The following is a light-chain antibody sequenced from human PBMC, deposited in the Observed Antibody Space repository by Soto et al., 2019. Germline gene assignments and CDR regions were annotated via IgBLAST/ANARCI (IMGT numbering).Light chain of an antibody. CDR1: QSLDSF. Sequence: EIVLTPSPATLSLSPVERATLSCRASQSLDSFLAWYQQKPGQAPRLLIYDTSNRATGVPARFSGSGSGTDFTLTISSLEPEDFAVYYCQQRSSWITFGQGTRLEIK. CDR2: DTS. CDR3: QQRSSWIT. V-gene: IGKV3-11*01. J-gene: IGKJ5*01.